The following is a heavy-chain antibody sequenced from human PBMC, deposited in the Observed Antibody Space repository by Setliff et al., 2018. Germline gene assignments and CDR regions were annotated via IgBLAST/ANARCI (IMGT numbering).Heavy chain of an antibody. J-gene: IGHJ4*02. V-gene: IGHV4-39*01. CDR1: GGSINSGVYY. CDR2: IYHGGDT. CDR3: ARTGTYSYFDY. Sequence: PSETLSLTCTVSGGSINSGVYYWGWIRQPPGKGLEWIGRIYHGGDTYYNASLKSRLTISVDTSKNQFSLKLRSVTAADTAVYYCARTGTYSYFDYWGQGALVTVSS. D-gene: IGHD1-1*01.